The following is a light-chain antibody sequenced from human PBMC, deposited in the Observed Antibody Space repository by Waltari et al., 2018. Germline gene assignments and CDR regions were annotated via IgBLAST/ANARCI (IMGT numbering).Light chain of an antibody. V-gene: IGLV4-69*01. J-gene: IGLJ3*02. CDR2: VNSDGSH. CDR1: GHSSNI. Sequence: GHSSNIIAWHQQQPEKGPRYLMKVNSDGSHSKGDEIPDRFSGSSSGAERYLTISSLQSEDEADYYCQTGGHGTWVFGGGTKLTVL. CDR3: QTGGHGTWV.